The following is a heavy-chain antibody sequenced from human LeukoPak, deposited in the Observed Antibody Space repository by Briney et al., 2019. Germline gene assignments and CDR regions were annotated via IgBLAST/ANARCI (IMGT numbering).Heavy chain of an antibody. CDR3: ARTPRRDGYKLFDY. CDR2: INPNSGGT. J-gene: IGHJ4*02. Sequence: ASVKVSCKASGYTFTGYYMHWVRQAPGQGLEWMGWINPNSGGTNYAQKFQGWVTMTRDTSISTAYMELSRLGSEDTAVYYCARTPRRDGYKLFDYWGQGTLVTVSS. CDR1: GYTFTGYY. D-gene: IGHD5-24*01. V-gene: IGHV1-2*04.